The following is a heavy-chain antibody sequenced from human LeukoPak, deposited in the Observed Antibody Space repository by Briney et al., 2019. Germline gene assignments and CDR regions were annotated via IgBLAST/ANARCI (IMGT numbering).Heavy chain of an antibody. CDR1: GFTFSSYG. CDR3: AKDYYYDSSGYQDDAFDI. J-gene: IGHJ3*02. Sequence: PGRSLRLSCAASGFTFSSYGMHWVRQAPGKGLEWVAVISYDGSNKYYADSVKGRFTISRDNSKNTLYLQMNSLRAEDTAVYYCAKDYYYDSSGYQDDAFDIWGQGTMVTVSS. D-gene: IGHD3-22*01. CDR2: ISYDGSNK. V-gene: IGHV3-30*18.